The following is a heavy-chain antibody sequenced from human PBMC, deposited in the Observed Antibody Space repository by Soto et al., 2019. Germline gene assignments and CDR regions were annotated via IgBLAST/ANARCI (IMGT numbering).Heavy chain of an antibody. V-gene: IGHV1-69*13. D-gene: IGHD6-6*01. CDR2: IIPIFGTA. CDR3: ARDRLYIAATEDYYYGMDV. CDR1: GLTFSSYA. Sequence: GASVKVSCKASGLTFSSYAISWVRQAPGQGLEWMGGIIPIFGTANYAQKFQGRVTITADESTSTAYMELSSLRSEDTAVYYCARDRLYIAATEDYYYGMDVWGQGTTVTVSS. J-gene: IGHJ6*02.